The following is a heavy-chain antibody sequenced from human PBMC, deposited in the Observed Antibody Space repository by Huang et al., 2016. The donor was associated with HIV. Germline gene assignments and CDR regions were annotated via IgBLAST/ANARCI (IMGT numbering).Heavy chain of an antibody. CDR1: GFNFKNYW. CDR3: AAKLQIVVVRPDMRYDALDM. J-gene: IGHJ3*02. CDR2: IRGDGSER. D-gene: IGHD2-21*01. Sequence: DEHLVESGGGLVQPGGSVTINFEVSGFNFKNYWMTLVRQAPGKGLDRLTHIRGDGSERKYVDSVNDRFTIFKDNAKNRLYSLMQVLSAVDTSVDYCAAKLQIVVVRPDMRYDALDMWGQGTMVTVSS. V-gene: IGHV3-7*01.